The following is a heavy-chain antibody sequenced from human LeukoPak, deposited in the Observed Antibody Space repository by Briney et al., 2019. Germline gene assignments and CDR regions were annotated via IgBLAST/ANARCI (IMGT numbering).Heavy chain of an antibody. CDR3: ARGADSSVDAFDI. D-gene: IGHD3-22*01. J-gene: IGHJ3*02. CDR2: INPNSGGT. V-gene: IGHV1-2*02. CDR1: GYTFTRYY. Sequence: ASVKVSCKASGYTFTRYYMHWVRQAPGQGLEWMGWINPNSGGTNYAQKFQGRVTMTRDTSISTAYMELSRLRSDDTAVYYCARGADSSVDAFDIWGQGTMVTVSS.